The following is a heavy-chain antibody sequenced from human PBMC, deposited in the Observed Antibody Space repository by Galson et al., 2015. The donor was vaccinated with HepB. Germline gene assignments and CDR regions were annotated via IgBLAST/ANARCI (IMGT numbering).Heavy chain of an antibody. D-gene: IGHD3-22*01. Sequence: SLRLSCAASGFTVSSNYMSWVRQAPGKGLEWVSVIYSGGSTYYADSVKGRFTISRDNSKNTPYLQMNSLRAEDTAVYYCARDQNYYDSSGYYNWYFDLWGRGTLVTVSS. V-gene: IGHV3-66*01. CDR1: GFTVSSNY. CDR3: ARDQNYYDSSGYYNWYFDL. CDR2: IYSGGST. J-gene: IGHJ2*01.